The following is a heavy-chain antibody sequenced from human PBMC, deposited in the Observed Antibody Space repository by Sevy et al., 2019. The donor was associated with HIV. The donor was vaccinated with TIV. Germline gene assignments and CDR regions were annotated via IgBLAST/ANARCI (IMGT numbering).Heavy chain of an antibody. CDR3: ARDLITMVRGQNNWFDP. V-gene: IGHV3-48*03. CDR1: GFTFSSYE. CDR2: ISSSGSTI. Sequence: GGSLRLSCAASGFTFSSYEMNWVRQAPGKGLEWVSYISSSGSTIYYADPVKGRFTISRDNAKNSLYLQMNSLRAEDTAVYYCARDLITMVRGQNNWFDPWGQGTLVTVSS. J-gene: IGHJ5*02. D-gene: IGHD3-10*01.